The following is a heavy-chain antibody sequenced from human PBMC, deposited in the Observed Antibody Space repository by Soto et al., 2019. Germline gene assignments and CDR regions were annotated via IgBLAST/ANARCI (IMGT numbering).Heavy chain of an antibody. CDR1: GGTFSTYT. Sequence: QVQLMQSGAEVKKPGSSVKVSCTASGGTFSTYTFGWVRQAPGQGLEWMGRIIPILDVANYAQKFQGRVTRTAXXSXVXXYLELSSLRSEEKAIYYCAGAGYGDCDYYGYAMDVWGEGTTVTVS. CDR3: AGAGYGDCDYYGYAMDV. CDR2: IIPILDVA. D-gene: IGHD3-10*01. V-gene: IGHV1-69*02. J-gene: IGHJ6*02.